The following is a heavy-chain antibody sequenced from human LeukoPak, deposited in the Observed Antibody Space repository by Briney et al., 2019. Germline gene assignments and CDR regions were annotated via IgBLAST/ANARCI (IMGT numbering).Heavy chain of an antibody. CDR3: ARDSSGYSYGSHDY. CDR2: IYSDNT. CDR1: GFTVSSNS. Sequence: GGSLRLSCTVSGFTVSSNSMSWVRQAPGKGLEWVSFIYSDNTHYSDSVKGRFTISRDNAKNSLHLQMNSLRAEDTAVYYCARDSSGYSYGSHDYWGQGTLVTVSS. V-gene: IGHV3-53*01. D-gene: IGHD5-18*01. J-gene: IGHJ4*02.